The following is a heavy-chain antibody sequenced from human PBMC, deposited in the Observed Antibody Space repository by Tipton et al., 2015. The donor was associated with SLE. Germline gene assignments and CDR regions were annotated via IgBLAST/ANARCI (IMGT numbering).Heavy chain of an antibody. V-gene: IGHV4-59*01. CDR1: GGSISSYY. Sequence: TLSLTCTVSGGSISSYYWGWIRQPPGKGLEWIGSIYYSGSTNYNPSLKSRVTISVDTSKNQFSLKLSSVTAADTAVYYCARSSYDSSGYYYYFDSWGQGTLVTVSS. J-gene: IGHJ4*02. CDR3: ARSSYDSSGYYYYFDS. CDR2: IYYSGST. D-gene: IGHD3-22*01.